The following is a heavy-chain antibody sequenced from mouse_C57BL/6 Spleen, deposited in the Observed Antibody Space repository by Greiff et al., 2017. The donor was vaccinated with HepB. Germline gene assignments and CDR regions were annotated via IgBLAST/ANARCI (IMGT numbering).Heavy chain of an antibody. CDR2: IYPYNGAS. D-gene: IGHD2-4*01. CDR3: ARGGDYDVAWFAY. Sequence: DVQLQESGPELVKPGASVKISCKASGYSFTGYYMHWVKQSHGNILDWIGYIYPYNGASSYNQKFKGKATLTVDKSSSTAYMELRSLTSEDSAVYYCARGGDYDVAWFAYWGQGTLVTVSA. J-gene: IGHJ3*01. CDR1: GYSFTGYY. V-gene: IGHV1-31*01.